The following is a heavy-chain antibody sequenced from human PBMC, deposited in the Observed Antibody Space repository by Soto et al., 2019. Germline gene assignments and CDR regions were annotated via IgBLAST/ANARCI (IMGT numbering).Heavy chain of an antibody. V-gene: IGHV1-69*13. J-gene: IGHJ4*02. CDR3: ARTIFGVVISKLYYFDY. CDR1: GGTFSSYA. D-gene: IGHD3-3*01. Sequence: GTSVKVSCKASGGTFSSYAISWVRQAPGQGLEWMGGIIPIFGTANYAQKFQGRVTITADESTSTAYMELSSLRSEDTAVYYCARTIFGVVISKLYYFDYWGQGTLVTVSS. CDR2: IIPIFGTA.